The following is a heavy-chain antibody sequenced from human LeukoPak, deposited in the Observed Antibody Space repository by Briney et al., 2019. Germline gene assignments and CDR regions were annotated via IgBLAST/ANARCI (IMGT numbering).Heavy chain of an antibody. V-gene: IGHV1-3*01. Sequence: GASVKVSCKASGYTFTSYAMHWVRQAPGQRLEWMGWINAGNGNTKYSQKFQGRVTITRDTSASTAYMELSSLRSEDTAVYYCARDGFGTAAFRWLSYWGQGTLVTVSS. J-gene: IGHJ4*02. CDR1: GYTFTSYA. CDR2: INAGNGNT. D-gene: IGHD3-16*01. CDR3: ARDGFGTAAFRWLSY.